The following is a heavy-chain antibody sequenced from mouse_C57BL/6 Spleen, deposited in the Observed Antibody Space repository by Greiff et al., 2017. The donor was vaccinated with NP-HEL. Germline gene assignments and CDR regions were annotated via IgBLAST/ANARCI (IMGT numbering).Heavy chain of an antibody. CDR3: ARGGLRRGEYYFDY. D-gene: IGHD2-4*01. CDR1: GYSITSGYY. Sequence: ESGPGLVKPSQSLSLTCSVTGYSITSGYYWNWIRQFPGNKLEWMGYISYDGSNNYNPSLKNRISITRDTSKNQFFLKLNSVTTEDTATYYCARGGLRRGEYYFDYWGQGTTLTVSS. CDR2: ISYDGSN. J-gene: IGHJ2*01. V-gene: IGHV3-6*01.